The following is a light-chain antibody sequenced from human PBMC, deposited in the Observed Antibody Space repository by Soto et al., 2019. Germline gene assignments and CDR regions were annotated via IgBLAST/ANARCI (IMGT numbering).Light chain of an antibody. CDR3: QKYNSAPRT. Sequence: DIQMTQSPSSLSASLGDRVTITCRASQDINNYLAWYQVQPGKGPKLLIYAASTLQSGVPSRFSGSGSGTDFTLTISSLQPEDVATYFCQKYNSAPRTFGQGTRVEI. CDR2: AAS. CDR1: QDINNY. V-gene: IGKV1-27*01. J-gene: IGKJ1*01.